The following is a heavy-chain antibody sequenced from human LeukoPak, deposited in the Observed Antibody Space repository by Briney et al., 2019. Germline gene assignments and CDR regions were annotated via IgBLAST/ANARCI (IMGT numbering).Heavy chain of an antibody. CDR1: GYTFTSYD. Sequence: GASVKVSCKASGYTFTSYDINWVRQAPGQGLEWMGWMNPDSGNTGYAQKFQGGVTITRNTSISTAYMELSSLKSDDTAVYYCARRLGLRWDLQAFDIWGQGTMVTVSS. D-gene: IGHD4-23*01. CDR2: MNPDSGNT. J-gene: IGHJ3*02. CDR3: ARRLGLRWDLQAFDI. V-gene: IGHV1-8*01.